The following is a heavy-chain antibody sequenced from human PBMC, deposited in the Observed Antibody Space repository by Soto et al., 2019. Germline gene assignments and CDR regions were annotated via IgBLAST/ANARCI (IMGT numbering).Heavy chain of an antibody. CDR3: AKTESFNGYYNAFDS. D-gene: IGHD3-9*01. V-gene: IGHV3-23*01. CDR2: VSGGGGST. J-gene: IGHJ4*02. Sequence: GGSLRLSCAASGFSFAGYAVAWARQAPGKGLEWVSTVSGGGGSTYYADSVKGRFTFSRDNSGNTVYLQMNSLNAGDTALYYCAKTESFNGYYNAFDSWGQGTRVTVSS. CDR1: GFSFAGYA.